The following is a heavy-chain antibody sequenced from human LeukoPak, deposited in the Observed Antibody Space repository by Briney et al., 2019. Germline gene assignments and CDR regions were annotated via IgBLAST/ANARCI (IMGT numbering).Heavy chain of an antibody. CDR3: ARGTSGDDYFDS. D-gene: IGHD5-12*01. CDR2: IYYSGST. CDR1: GGSLSSGGYY. Sequence: SETLSLTCTVSGGSLSSGGYYWSWIRQHPGKGLEWIGYIYYSGSTYYNPSRKSRVTISVDTSKDQFSLKLSSVTAAATAVYSCARGTSGDDYFDSWGQGTLVTVSS. V-gene: IGHV4-31*03. J-gene: IGHJ4*02.